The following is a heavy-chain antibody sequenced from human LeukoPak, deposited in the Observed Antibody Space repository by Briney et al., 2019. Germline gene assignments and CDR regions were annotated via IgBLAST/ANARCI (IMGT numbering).Heavy chain of an antibody. Sequence: ASVKVSCKASGYTFTSYGISWVRQAPGQGREWMGWISAYNGNTNYAQKLQGRVTMSTDTSTSTAYMELRSLRSDDTAVYYCARGGAIQYYYYYYMDVWGKGTTVTVSS. V-gene: IGHV1-18*01. CDR3: ARGGAIQYYYYYYMDV. CDR2: ISAYNGNT. CDR1: GYTFTSYG. J-gene: IGHJ6*03. D-gene: IGHD5-18*01.